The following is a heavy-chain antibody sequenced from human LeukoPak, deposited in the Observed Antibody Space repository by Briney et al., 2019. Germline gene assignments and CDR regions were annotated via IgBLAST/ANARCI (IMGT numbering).Heavy chain of an antibody. Sequence: RASETLSLTCTVSGYSISGGYYWGWIRQPPGKGLEWIGSIYYSGSTYYNPSLKSRVTISVDTSKNQFSLKLSSVTAADTAVYYCASPRNYYADDDAFDIWGQGTMVTVSS. J-gene: IGHJ3*02. D-gene: IGHD3-10*01. CDR3: ASPRNYYADDDAFDI. V-gene: IGHV4-38-2*02. CDR1: GYSISGGYY. CDR2: IYYSGST.